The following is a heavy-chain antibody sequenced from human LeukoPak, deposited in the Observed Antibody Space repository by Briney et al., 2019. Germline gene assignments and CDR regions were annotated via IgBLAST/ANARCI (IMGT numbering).Heavy chain of an antibody. CDR2: IYYRVST. Sequence: SETLSLTCTVSVGSISSYYWSWIRQPPGKGRGCIGFIYYRVSTNYNPSLKSRVTISVATSKNQFSLKVSSVTAADTAVYYCARRGSSTSTDYWGQGALVIVYS. CDR1: VGSISSYY. CDR3: ARRGSSTSTDY. D-gene: IGHD2-2*01. V-gene: IGHV4-59*08. J-gene: IGHJ4*02.